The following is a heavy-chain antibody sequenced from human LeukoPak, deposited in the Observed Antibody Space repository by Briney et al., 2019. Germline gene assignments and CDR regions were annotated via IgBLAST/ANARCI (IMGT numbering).Heavy chain of an antibody. CDR2: IYHSGST. J-gene: IGHJ6*03. CDR1: GGSITNSNYL. CDR3: ARHGYCSGGSCYSAYYYYLDV. Sequence: SETLSLTCTVSGGSITNSNYLWGWIRRPPGKGLEWIGSIYHSGSTYYNPSLKSRVTISVDTSKNQFSLKLTSVTAADTATYYCARHGYCSGGSCYSAYYYYLDVWGKGTTVTVSS. V-gene: IGHV4-39*01. D-gene: IGHD2-15*01.